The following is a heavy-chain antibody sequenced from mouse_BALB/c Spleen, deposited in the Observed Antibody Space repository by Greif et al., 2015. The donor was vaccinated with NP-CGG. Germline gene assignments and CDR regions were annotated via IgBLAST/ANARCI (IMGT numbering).Heavy chain of an antibody. CDR2: IDPANGNT. CDR3: AGTYFDY. J-gene: IGHJ2*01. CDR1: GFNIKDTY. Sequence: EVQLQQSGAELVKPGASVKLSCTASGFNIKDTYMHWVKQRPEQGLEWIGRIDPANGNTKYDPKFQGKATITADTSSNTAYLQLRSPTSEDTAVYYCAGTYFDYWGQGTTLTVSS. D-gene: IGHD3-3*01. V-gene: IGHV14-3*02.